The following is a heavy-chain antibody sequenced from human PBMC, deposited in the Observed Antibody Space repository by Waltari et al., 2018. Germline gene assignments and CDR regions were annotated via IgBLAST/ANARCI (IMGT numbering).Heavy chain of an antibody. J-gene: IGHJ6*02. CDR2: IIPLFDTA. Sequence: QVQLVQSGAEVKEPGSSVKVSCTASGGDFNTLTVNWIRKAPGQGLEWVGRIIPLFDTATSAQSFQGRVSFTSDRSTQTAFMELPSLRSDDTAIYYCAILGHDFWSGYHSSGIFTGVDVWGQGTTVTVSS. CDR3: AILGHDFWSGYHSSGIFTGVDV. D-gene: IGHD3-3*01. CDR1: GGDFNTLT. V-gene: IGHV1-69*08.